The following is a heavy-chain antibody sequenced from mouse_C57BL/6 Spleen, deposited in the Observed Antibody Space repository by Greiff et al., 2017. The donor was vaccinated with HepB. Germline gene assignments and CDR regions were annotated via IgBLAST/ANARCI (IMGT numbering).Heavy chain of an antibody. V-gene: IGHV5-12*01. J-gene: IGHJ1*03. Sequence: EVQVVESGGGLVQPGGSLKLSCAASGFTFSDYYMYWVRQTPEKRLEWVAYISNGGGSTYYPDTVKGRFTISRDNAKNTLYLQMSRLKSEDTAMYYCARDLGHWYFDVWGTGTTVTVSS. CDR3: ARDLGHWYFDV. D-gene: IGHD4-1*01. CDR2: ISNGGGST. CDR1: GFTFSDYY.